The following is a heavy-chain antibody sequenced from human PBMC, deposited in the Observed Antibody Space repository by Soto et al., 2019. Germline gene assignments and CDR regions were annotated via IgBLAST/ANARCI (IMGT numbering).Heavy chain of an antibody. CDR2: INAGNGNT. D-gene: IGHD2-2*01. CDR1: GYTFTSYA. CDR3: ARDRYCSSTSCYGDAFDY. V-gene: IGHV1-3*01. Sequence: GASVKVSCKASGYTFTSYAMHWVRQAPGQRLEWMGWINAGNGNTKYSQKFQGRVTITRDTSASTAYMELSSLRSEDTAVYYCARDRYCSSTSCYGDAFDYWGQGTLVTVSS. J-gene: IGHJ4*02.